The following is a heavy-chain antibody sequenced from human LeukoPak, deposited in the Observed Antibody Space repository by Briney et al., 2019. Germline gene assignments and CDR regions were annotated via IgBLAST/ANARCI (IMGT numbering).Heavy chain of an antibody. J-gene: IGHJ4*02. CDR2: INPNSGGT. CDR1: GYTFTGYY. V-gene: IGHV1-2*02. CDR3: ASINCNNGVCYNFDY. D-gene: IGHD2-8*01. Sequence: ASVKVSCKASGYTFTGYYIHWVRQAPGQGPEWMGWINPNSGGTNYAQKFQGRVTMTKDTSISTAYMELRRLRSDDTAVYYCASINCNNGVCYNFDYWGQGTLVTVSS.